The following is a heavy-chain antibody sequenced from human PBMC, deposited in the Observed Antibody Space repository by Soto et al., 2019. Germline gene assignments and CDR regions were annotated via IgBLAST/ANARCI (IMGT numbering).Heavy chain of an antibody. Sequence: PSETLSLTCTVSGGSISSYYWSWIRQPAGKGLEWIGRIYTSGSTNYNPSLKSRVTVSVDTSKNQFSLKLSSVTAADTAVYYCARENTYYDFWSGYSQGGYYYGMDVWGQGTKVTVSS. J-gene: IGHJ6*02. CDR2: IYTSGST. V-gene: IGHV4-4*07. CDR1: GGSISSYY. CDR3: ARENTYYDFWSGYSQGGYYYGMDV. D-gene: IGHD3-3*01.